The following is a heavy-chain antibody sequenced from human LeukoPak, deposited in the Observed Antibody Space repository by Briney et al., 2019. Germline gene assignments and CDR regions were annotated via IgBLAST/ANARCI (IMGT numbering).Heavy chain of an antibody. D-gene: IGHD6-13*01. CDR2: ISYDGSNK. Sequence: PGGSLRLSCAASGFTFSSYAMHWVRQAPGKGLEWVAVISYDGSNKYCADSVKGRFTISRDNSKNTLYLQMNSLRAEDTAVYYCARESSSWYVNYYGMDVWGQGTTVTVSS. J-gene: IGHJ6*02. CDR3: ARESSSWYVNYYGMDV. V-gene: IGHV3-30-3*01. CDR1: GFTFSSYA.